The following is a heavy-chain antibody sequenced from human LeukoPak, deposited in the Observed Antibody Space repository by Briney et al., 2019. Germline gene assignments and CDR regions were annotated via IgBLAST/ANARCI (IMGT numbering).Heavy chain of an antibody. Sequence: PGRSLRLSCAASGFTFSSYAMHWVRQAPGKGLEWVAVISYDGSNKYYADSVKGRFTISRDNSKNTLYLQMNSLRAEDTAVYYCAKVPSTGGSDYWGQGTLVTVSS. CDR1: GFTFSSYA. CDR2: ISYDGSNK. D-gene: IGHD3-9*01. J-gene: IGHJ4*02. V-gene: IGHV3-30-3*01. CDR3: AKVPSTGGSDY.